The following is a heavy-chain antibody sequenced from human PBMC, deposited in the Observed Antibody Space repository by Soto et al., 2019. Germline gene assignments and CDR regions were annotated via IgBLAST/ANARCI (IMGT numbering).Heavy chain of an antibody. V-gene: IGHV3-30-3*01. J-gene: IGHJ4*02. Sequence: QVQLVESGGGVVQPGRSLRLSCAASGFTFSSYAMHWVRQAPGKGLEWVAVISYDGSNKYYADSVKGRFTISRDNSKNTLYLQTNSPRAEDTAVYYCARYRMATTEYWGQGTLVTVSS. CDR2: ISYDGSNK. D-gene: IGHD5-12*01. CDR1: GFTFSSYA. CDR3: ARYRMATTEY.